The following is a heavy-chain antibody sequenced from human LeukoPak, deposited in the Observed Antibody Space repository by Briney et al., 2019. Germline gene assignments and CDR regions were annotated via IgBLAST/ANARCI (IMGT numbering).Heavy chain of an antibody. Sequence: KPSETLSLTCAVYGGSFSGYYWSWIRQPPGKGLEWIGEINHSGSTNYNPSLKSRVTISVDTSKNQFSLKLSSVTAADTAVYYCVRFGLCDYGGNLDYYYYGMDVWGQGTTVTVSS. J-gene: IGHJ6*02. V-gene: IGHV4-34*01. D-gene: IGHD4-23*01. CDR2: INHSGST. CDR3: VRFGLCDYGGNLDYYYYGMDV. CDR1: GGSFSGYY.